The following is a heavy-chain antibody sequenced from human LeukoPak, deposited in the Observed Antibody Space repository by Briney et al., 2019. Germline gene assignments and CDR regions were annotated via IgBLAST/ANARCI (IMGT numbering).Heavy chain of an antibody. D-gene: IGHD6-6*01. Sequence: GGSLRLSCAASGFTFSSYGMHWVRQAPGKGLEWVAFIRYDGSNKYYADSVKGRFTISRDNSKNTLYLQMNSLRAEDTAVYYCAKAPRIAARPGDWFDPWGQGTLVTVSS. CDR2: IRYDGSNK. CDR1: GFTFSSYG. J-gene: IGHJ5*02. CDR3: AKAPRIAARPGDWFDP. V-gene: IGHV3-30*02.